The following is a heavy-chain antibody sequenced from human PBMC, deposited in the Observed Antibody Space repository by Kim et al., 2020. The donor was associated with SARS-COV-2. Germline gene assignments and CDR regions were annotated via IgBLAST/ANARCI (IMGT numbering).Heavy chain of an antibody. D-gene: IGHD1-26*01. J-gene: IGHJ5*02. CDR1: GFKFSDYW. Sequence: GGSLRLSCAASGFKFSDYWMHWVRQAPGKGPVWVSRMNSDGTSVMYAESVEGRFTISRDNAKNTLYLQLDSLRVDDTAIYYCVKTGSGSYSLDYFDPWGQEVLVTVSS. CDR3: VKTGSGSYSLDYFDP. V-gene: IGHV3-74*03. CDR2: MNSDGTSV.